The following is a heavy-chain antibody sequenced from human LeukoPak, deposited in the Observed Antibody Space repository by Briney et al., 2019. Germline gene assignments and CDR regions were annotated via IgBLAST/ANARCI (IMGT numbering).Heavy chain of an antibody. CDR2: IRYDGSNK. J-gene: IGHJ5*02. CDR1: GFTFSSYG. CDR3: AKETQPLLYGAEFEFDP. Sequence: GGSLRLSCAASGFTFSSYGMHWVRQAPGKGLEWVAFIRYDGSNKYYADSVRGRFTISRDNSKNTLYLQMNSLRAEDTAVYYCAKETQPLLYGAEFEFDPWGQGTLVTVSS. D-gene: IGHD2-2*02. V-gene: IGHV3-30*02.